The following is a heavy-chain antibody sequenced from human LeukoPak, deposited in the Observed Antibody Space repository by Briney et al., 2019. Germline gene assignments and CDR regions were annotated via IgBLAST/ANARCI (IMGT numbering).Heavy chain of an antibody. CDR2: IKSKTDGGTT. CDR1: GFTFSNAW. Sequence: PGGSLRLSCAASGFTFSNAWMSWVRQAPGKGLEWVGRIKSKTDGGTTDYAAPVKGRFTISRHDSKNTLYLQMNSLKTEDTAVYYCTTGRSYSYYYYYGMDVWGQGTTVTVSS. D-gene: IGHD1-26*01. CDR3: TTGRSYSYYYYYGMDV. J-gene: IGHJ6*02. V-gene: IGHV3-15*01.